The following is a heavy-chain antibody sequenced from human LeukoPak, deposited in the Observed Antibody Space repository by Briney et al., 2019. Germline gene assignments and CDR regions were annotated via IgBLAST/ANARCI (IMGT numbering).Heavy chain of an antibody. J-gene: IGHJ5*02. CDR3: AREPRRGHWFDP. CDR1: GYTFTGYY. V-gene: IGHV1-2*02. CDR2: INPNSGGT. Sequence: ASVKVSCKASGYTFTGYYMHWVRQAPGQGLEWMGWINPNSGGTNYAQKFQGRVTMTRDASISTAYMELSRLRSDDTAVYYCAREPRRGHWFDPWGQGTLVTVSS.